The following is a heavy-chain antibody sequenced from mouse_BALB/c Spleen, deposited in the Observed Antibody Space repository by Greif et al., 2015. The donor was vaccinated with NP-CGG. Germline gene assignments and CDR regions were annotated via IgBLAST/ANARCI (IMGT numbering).Heavy chain of an antibody. CDR3: ARDPMSYYAMDY. CDR2: ISDGGSYT. CDR1: GFTFSGYY. V-gene: IGHV5-4*02. D-gene: IGHD6-5*01. J-gene: IGHJ4*01. Sequence: DVMLVESGGGLVKPGGSLKLSCAASGFTFSGYYMYWVRQTPEKRLEWVATISDGGSYTYYPDSVKGRFTISRDNAKNNLYLQMSSLKSEDTAMYYCARDPMSYYAMDYWGQGTSVTVSS.